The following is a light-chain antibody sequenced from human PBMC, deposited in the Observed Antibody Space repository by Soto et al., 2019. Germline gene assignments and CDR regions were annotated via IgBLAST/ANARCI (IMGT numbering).Light chain of an antibody. CDR1: QNIGSW. CDR3: QQYDSFAVT. J-gene: IGKJ1*01. V-gene: IGKV1-5*01. CDR2: DAS. Sequence: DIQMTQSPSTLSASIGDRVFLTCRASQNIGSWLAWYQQKPGKAPELLIYDASTLESTVSLRFSGSGSGTEFTLSISSLQPDDVATYYCQQYDSFAVTFGQGTKVDIK.